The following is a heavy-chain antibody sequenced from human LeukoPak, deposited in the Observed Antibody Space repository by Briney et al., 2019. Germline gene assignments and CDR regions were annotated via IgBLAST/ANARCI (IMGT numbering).Heavy chain of an antibody. V-gene: IGHV4-34*01. CDR1: GGSFSGYY. D-gene: IGHD1-7*01. J-gene: IGHJ4*02. CDR2: INHSGST. CDR3: ARQTRKIDY. Sequence: PSETLSLTCAVYGGSFSGYYWSGFGKLPGKGLEWIGEINHSGSTNYNPSLKSRVTISVDTSKNQFSLKLSSVTAADTAVYYCARQTRKIDYWGQGTLVTVSS.